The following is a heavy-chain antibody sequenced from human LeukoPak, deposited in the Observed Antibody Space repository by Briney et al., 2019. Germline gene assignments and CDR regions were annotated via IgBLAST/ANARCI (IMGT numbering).Heavy chain of an antibody. D-gene: IGHD2-2*01. V-gene: IGHV4-34*01. CDR2: INHSGST. J-gene: IGHJ3*02. Sequence: SETLSLTCAVYGGSFSGYYWSWIRQPPGKGLEWIGEINHSGSTNYNPSLKSRVTISVDTSKNQFSLKLSSVTAADTAVYYCALGNCPTTSCYPGVAFDIWGQGTMVTVSS. CDR3: ALGNCPTTSCYPGVAFDI. CDR1: GGSFSGYY.